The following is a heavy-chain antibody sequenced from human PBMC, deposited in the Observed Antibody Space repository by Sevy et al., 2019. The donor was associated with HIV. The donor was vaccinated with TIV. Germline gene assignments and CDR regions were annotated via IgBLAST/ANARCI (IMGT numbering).Heavy chain of an antibody. V-gene: IGHV3-53*01. CDR3: ARDKNTFYYGMDV. CDR1: GFPVSSSY. J-gene: IGHJ6*02. Sequence: GGSLRLSCAASGFPVSSSYMNWVRQAPGKGLEWVSVLYSGSKTDYADSVKGRFTISRDNSKNTLYLQINSLRAEDTAVYYCARDKNTFYYGMDVWGQGTTVTVSS. CDR2: LYSGSKT. D-gene: IGHD2-2*02.